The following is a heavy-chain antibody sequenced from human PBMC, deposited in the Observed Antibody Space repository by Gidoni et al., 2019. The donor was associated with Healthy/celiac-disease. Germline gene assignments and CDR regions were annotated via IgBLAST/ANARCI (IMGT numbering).Heavy chain of an antibody. CDR1: VGSISSYY. Sequence: LVQPSETLSLTCTVSVGSISSYYWSWIRQPAGKGLEWIGRIYTSGSTNYHPSIKSRVTMSVDTSKNQFSLKLSSVTAADTAVYYCARGIGELYYFDYWGQGTLVTVSS. V-gene: IGHV4-4*07. CDR3: ARGIGELYYFDY. D-gene: IGHD3-10*01. CDR2: IYTSGST. J-gene: IGHJ4*02.